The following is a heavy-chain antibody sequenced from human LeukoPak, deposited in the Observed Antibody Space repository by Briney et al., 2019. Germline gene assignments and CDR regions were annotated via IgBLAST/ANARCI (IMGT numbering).Heavy chain of an antibody. CDR3: ARERPDAGIVVVPAAMRRLYLFWFDP. J-gene: IGHJ5*02. CDR2: INPNSGGT. D-gene: IGHD2-2*01. Sequence: ASVKVSCKASGYTFTGYYMHWVRQAPGQGLEWMGWINPNSGGTNYAQKFQGRVTMTRDTSISTAYMELSRLRSDDTAVYYCARERPDAGIVVVPAAMRRLYLFWFDPWGQGTLVTVSS. V-gene: IGHV1-2*02. CDR1: GYTFTGYY.